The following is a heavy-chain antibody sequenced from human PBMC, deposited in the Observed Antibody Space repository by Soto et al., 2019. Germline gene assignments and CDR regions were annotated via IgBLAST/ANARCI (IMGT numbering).Heavy chain of an antibody. CDR2: IYYSGST. CDR3: ARHILLWFGELSWFDP. D-gene: IGHD3-10*01. CDR1: GGSISSGGYY. Sequence: PSETLSLTCTVSGGSISSGGYYWSWIRQHPGKGLEWIGYIYYSGSTYYNPSLKSRVTISVDTSKNQFSLKLSSVTAADTAVYYCARHILLWFGELSWFDPWGQGTLVTVSS. V-gene: IGHV4-31*03. J-gene: IGHJ5*02.